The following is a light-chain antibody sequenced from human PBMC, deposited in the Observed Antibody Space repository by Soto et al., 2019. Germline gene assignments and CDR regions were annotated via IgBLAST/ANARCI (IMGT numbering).Light chain of an antibody. J-gene: IGKJ1*01. Sequence: DVHMTQSPSALSASVGDRVTITCRASQSISSYLNWYQQKPGKAPKLLIYDASSLESGVPQRFSGSGSGTEFTLTISSLQTDDFSTYYCQQYHSYWTFGQGTKVDI. CDR2: DAS. CDR1: QSISSY. CDR3: QQYHSYWT. V-gene: IGKV1-5*01.